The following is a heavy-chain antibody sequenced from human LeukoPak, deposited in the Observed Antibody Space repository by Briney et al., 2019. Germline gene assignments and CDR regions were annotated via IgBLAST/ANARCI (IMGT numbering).Heavy chain of an antibody. Sequence: PSETLSLTCTVSGGSISSGDYYWSWIRQPPGKGLEWIGYIYYSGSTYYNPSLKSRVTISVDTSKNQFSLKLSSVTAADTAVYYCARDHGSSGQYFDYWGQGTLVTVSS. D-gene: IGHD3-22*01. CDR3: ARDHGSSGQYFDY. V-gene: IGHV4-30-4*01. J-gene: IGHJ4*02. CDR1: GGSISSGDYY. CDR2: IYYSGST.